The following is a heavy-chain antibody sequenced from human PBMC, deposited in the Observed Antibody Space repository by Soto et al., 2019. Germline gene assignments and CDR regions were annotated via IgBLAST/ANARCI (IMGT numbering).Heavy chain of an antibody. CDR2: IIPIFGTA. V-gene: IGHV1-69*01. CDR1: GGTFSSYA. J-gene: IGHJ6*02. Sequence: QVQLVQSGAEVKKPGSSVKVSCKASGGTFSSYAISWVRQAPGQGLEWMGGIIPIFGTANYAQKFQGRVTITADESTSTAYMELSSLRSEDTAVYYCASEFGGVLRFLEWHRMGYYYYGMDVWGQGTTVTVSS. D-gene: IGHD3-3*01. CDR3: ASEFGGVLRFLEWHRMGYYYYGMDV.